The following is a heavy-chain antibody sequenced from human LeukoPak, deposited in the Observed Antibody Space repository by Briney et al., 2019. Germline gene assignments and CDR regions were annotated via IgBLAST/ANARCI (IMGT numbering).Heavy chain of an antibody. V-gene: IGHV3-7*02. J-gene: IGHJ6*02. CDR1: GFTFSRNW. D-gene: IGHD5-18*01. CDR2: IKQDGSEK. Sequence: PGGSLRLSCAASGFTFSRNWMSWVRQAPGKGLEWVANIKQDGSEKYYVDSVKGRFTISRDNAKNSLYLQMNSLRDEDTAVYYCARLRDTSMAHSYYGLDVWGQGTTVTVSS. CDR3: ARLRDTSMAHSYYGLDV.